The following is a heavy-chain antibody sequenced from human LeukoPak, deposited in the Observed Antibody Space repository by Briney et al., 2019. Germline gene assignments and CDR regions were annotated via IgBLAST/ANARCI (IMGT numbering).Heavy chain of an antibody. Sequence: GGSLRLSCAASGFTFSSYSLNWVRQAPGKGLEWVSSVSSSSSYIYYADSVKGRFTISRDNAKNSLSLQMNSLRAEDTALYYCASSNNWSEFDYWGQGTLVTVSS. V-gene: IGHV3-21*01. CDR3: ASSNNWSEFDY. CDR1: GFTFSSYS. CDR2: VSSSSSYI. D-gene: IGHD1-1*01. J-gene: IGHJ4*02.